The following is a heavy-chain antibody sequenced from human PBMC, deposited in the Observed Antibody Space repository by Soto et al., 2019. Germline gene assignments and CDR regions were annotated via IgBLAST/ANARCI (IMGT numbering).Heavy chain of an antibody. CDR3: ARALGDRLFGMINEYYFYYTLDV. D-gene: IGHD3-3*01. CDR2: ISSDGNNK. J-gene: IGHJ6*02. V-gene: IGHV3-30-3*01. Sequence: QVQLVESGGGVVQPGRSLRLSCAASGFTFSSYAIHWVRQAPAKGLEWVALISSDGNNKYYGDSVKGRFTISRDNSQNTLYLQINSLRAEDTAVYYCARALGDRLFGMINEYYFYYTLDVWGQGTTVTVSS. CDR1: GFTFSSYA.